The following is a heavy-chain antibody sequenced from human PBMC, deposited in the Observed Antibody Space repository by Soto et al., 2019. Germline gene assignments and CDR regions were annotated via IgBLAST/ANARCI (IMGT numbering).Heavy chain of an antibody. CDR2: ISAYNGNT. Sequence: QVQLVQSGAEVKKPGASVKVSCKASGYTFTSYGISWVRQAPGQGLEWMGWISAYNGNTNYAQKLQGRVTMTTDTSTSTAYEELRGLRSDDTAVYYCAGITMVRGVIITWDYWGQGTLVTVSS. CDR1: GYTFTSYG. D-gene: IGHD3-10*01. J-gene: IGHJ4*02. CDR3: AGITMVRGVIITWDY. V-gene: IGHV1-18*01.